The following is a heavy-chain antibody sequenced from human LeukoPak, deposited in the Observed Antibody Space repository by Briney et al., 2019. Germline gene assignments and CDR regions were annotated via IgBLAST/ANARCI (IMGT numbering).Heavy chain of an antibody. CDR2: ISHDESNY. Sequence: GTCLSLSCTASGFTFSAYALHWVRQAPGKGLEWVAVISHDESNYYYAESVKGQFSISRDDSKNTLVLQMNSLTTEDAGVYYCARARTGSYYSPFEYWGPGTLVTVSS. V-gene: IGHV3-30*04. J-gene: IGHJ1*01. CDR3: ARARTGSYYSPFEY. D-gene: IGHD1-26*01. CDR1: GFTFSAYA.